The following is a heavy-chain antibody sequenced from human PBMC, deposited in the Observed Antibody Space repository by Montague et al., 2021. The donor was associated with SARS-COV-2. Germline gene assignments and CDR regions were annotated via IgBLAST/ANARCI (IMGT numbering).Heavy chain of an antibody. CDR1: GGPISGSSDY. CDR3: ARGHIFGPGARGFEH. Sequence: SETLSLTCTVTGGPISGSSDYWGWIRQSPGKGLEWIASVDYSGDTYYSPSLKSRLTISVDTSKRYFSLRLNFLTATDTAVYYCARGHIFGPGARGFEHWGQGTLVTVAS. V-gene: IGHV4-39*02. D-gene: IGHD1-26*01. J-gene: IGHJ4*02. CDR2: VDYSGDT.